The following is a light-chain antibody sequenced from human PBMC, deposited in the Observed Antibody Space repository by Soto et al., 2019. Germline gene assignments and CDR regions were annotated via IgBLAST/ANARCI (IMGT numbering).Light chain of an antibody. CDR3: AAWDDSLNGPV. J-gene: IGLJ3*02. Sequence: QSVLTQPPSASGTPGQGVTISCSGRSSDIGSNTVNWYQQLPGTAPKLLIYFNNQRPSGVPDRFSGSKSGTSASLAISGLQSEDEAQYYCAAWDDSLNGPVFGGGTKLTVL. CDR2: FNN. V-gene: IGLV1-44*01. CDR1: SSDIGSNT.